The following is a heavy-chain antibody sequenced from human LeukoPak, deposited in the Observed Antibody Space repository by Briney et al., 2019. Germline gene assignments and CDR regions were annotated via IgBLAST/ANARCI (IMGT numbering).Heavy chain of an antibody. CDR1: GFNFSIYN. CDR2: ISSGSDTA. J-gene: IGHJ6*03. V-gene: IGHV3-48*04. Sequence: AGGSLGLSCAASGFNFSIYNMIWVRQAPGKGLECVAFISSGSDTAFHADSVKGRFTISRDNAKNSLFLQMSSLRAEDTAVYYCTRERNFYYMDVWGKGTTVTVSS. CDR3: TRERNFYYMDV.